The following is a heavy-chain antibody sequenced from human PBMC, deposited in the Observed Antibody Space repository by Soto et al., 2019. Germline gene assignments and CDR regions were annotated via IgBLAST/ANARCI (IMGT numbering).Heavy chain of an antibody. V-gene: IGHV3-30*18. J-gene: IGHJ6*02. Sequence: GGSLRLSCAASGFTFSSYGMHWVRQAPGKGLEWVAVISYDGSNKYYADSVRGRFTISRDNSKNTLYLQMNSLRAEDTAVYYCAKDWETTVGTRKHYYYYGMDVWGQGTTVTVSS. CDR2: ISYDGSNK. D-gene: IGHD4-17*01. CDR1: GFTFSSYG. CDR3: AKDWETTVGTRKHYYYYGMDV.